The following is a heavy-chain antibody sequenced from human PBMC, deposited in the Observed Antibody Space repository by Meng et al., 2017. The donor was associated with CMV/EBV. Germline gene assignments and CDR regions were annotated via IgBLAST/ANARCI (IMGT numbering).Heavy chain of an antibody. D-gene: IGHD2-21*01. CDR2: INPNSGGT. Sequence: ASVKVSCKASGYTFTGYYMHWVRQAPGQGLEWMGWINPNSGGTNYVQKFQGRVTMTRDTSISTAYMELSRLRSDDTAVYYCARVQMVYAGAYCGGDCYPRGDAFDIWGQGTMVTVSS. CDR1: GYTFTGYY. CDR3: ARVQMVYAGAYCGGDCYPRGDAFDI. J-gene: IGHJ3*02. V-gene: IGHV1-2*02.